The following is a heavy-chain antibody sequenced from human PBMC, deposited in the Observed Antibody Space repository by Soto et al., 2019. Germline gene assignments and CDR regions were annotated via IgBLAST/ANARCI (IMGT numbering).Heavy chain of an antibody. D-gene: IGHD3-22*01. J-gene: IGHJ4*02. CDR3: ARDPGTGYYDSSGYYYD. CDR2: INSDGSST. CDR1: GFTLSSYW. Sequence: EVQLVESGGGLVQPGGSLRLSCAASGFTLSSYWMHWVRQAPGKGLVWVSRINSDGSSTSYADSVKGRFTISRDNAKNTLYLQMNSLMAEDTAVYYCARDPGTGYYDSSGYYYDWGQGTLVTVSS. V-gene: IGHV3-74*01.